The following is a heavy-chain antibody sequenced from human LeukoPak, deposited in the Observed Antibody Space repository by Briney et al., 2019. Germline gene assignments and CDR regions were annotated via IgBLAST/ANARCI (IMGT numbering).Heavy chain of an antibody. Sequence: ASVKVSCKASGYTFTSCDINWVRQATGQGLEWMGWMNPNSGNTGYAQKFQGRVTMTRNTSISTAYMELSSLRSEDTAVYYCARGDYDFWSGYYPIYYYYYGMDVWGQGTTVTVSS. CDR2: MNPNSGNT. D-gene: IGHD3-3*01. V-gene: IGHV1-8*01. CDR1: GYTFTSCD. J-gene: IGHJ6*02. CDR3: ARGDYDFWSGYYPIYYYYYGMDV.